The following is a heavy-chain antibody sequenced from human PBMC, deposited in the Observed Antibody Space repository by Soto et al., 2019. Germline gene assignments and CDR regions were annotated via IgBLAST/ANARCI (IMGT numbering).Heavy chain of an antibody. V-gene: IGHV1-69*13. CDR1: RGAFSSYA. CDR2: IIPIFGTA. J-gene: IGHJ4*02. CDR3: ARARSGYDFADAGATGTYYFDY. D-gene: IGHD5-12*01. Sequence: SVKVSFKACRGAFSSYAISFVRQAPGQGLEWMGGIIPIFGTANYAQKFQGRVTITADESTSTAYMELSSLRSEDTAVYYCARARSGYDFADAGATGTYYFDYCGQGTLVTVS.